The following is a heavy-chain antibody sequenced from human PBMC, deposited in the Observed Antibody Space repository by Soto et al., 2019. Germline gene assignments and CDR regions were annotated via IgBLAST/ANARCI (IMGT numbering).Heavy chain of an antibody. Sequence: GGSLRLSCAASGFTFSSYSMNWVRQAPGKGLEWVSYISSSGTTKYYADSVKGRFTISRDNAKNSLYLQMNSLRAEDTAVYYCARDGCSGSNCLNWFDPWGQGTLVTVSS. D-gene: IGHD2-15*01. CDR1: GFTFSSYS. V-gene: IGHV3-48*01. CDR3: ARDGCSGSNCLNWFDP. J-gene: IGHJ5*02. CDR2: ISSSGTTK.